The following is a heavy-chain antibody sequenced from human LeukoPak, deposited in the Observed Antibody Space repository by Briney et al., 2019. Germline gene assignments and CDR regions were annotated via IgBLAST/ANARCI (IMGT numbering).Heavy chain of an antibody. V-gene: IGHV1-69*04. CDR3: ARKVGATDYYYYGMDV. Sequence: SVKVSCKASGGTFSSYAISWVRQAPGQGLEWMGRIIPILGIANYAQKFQGRVTITADKSTSTAYMELSSLRSGDTAVYYCARKVGATDYYYYGMDVWGQGTTVTVSS. CDR1: GGTFSSYA. D-gene: IGHD1-26*01. CDR2: IIPILGIA. J-gene: IGHJ6*02.